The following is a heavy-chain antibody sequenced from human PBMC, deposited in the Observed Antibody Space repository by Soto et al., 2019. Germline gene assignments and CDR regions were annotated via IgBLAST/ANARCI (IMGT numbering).Heavy chain of an antibody. CDR1: GGSIRSYY. V-gene: IGHV4-4*07. CDR2: IYTSGST. D-gene: IGHD2-2*01. CDR3: AISGCSNSCYYVFDD. Sequence: PSATLSLTCTVSGGSIRSYYWSWIRQPAGQGLEWIGRIYTSGSTNYNPSLKSRVTMSVDTSKNQFSLKLSSVTAADTAVYYCAISGCSNSCYYVFDDWSQGIRVTVDS. J-gene: IGHJ4*02.